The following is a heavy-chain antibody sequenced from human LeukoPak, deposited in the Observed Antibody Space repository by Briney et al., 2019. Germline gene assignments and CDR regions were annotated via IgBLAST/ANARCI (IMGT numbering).Heavy chain of an antibody. D-gene: IGHD1-26*01. CDR1: GGSISSYY. CDR2: IYTSGST. V-gene: IGHV4-4*07. Sequence: SETLSLTCTVSGGSISSYYWSWIRQPAGKGLEWIGRIYTSGSTNYNASLKSRVRRSVDTSKNQFSLKLSSVTAADTAVFYCARENSGSYREFDYWGQGTLVTVSS. J-gene: IGHJ4*02. CDR3: ARENSGSYREFDY.